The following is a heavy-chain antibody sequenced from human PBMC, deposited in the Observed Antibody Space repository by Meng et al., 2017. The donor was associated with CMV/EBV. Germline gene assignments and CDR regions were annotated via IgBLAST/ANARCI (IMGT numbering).Heavy chain of an antibody. V-gene: IGHV3-23*01. CDR3: ASDIVGATYAFDI. CDR2: ISGSGGST. Sequence: GEPLKISCAASGFTFSSYAMSWVRQAPGKGLEWVSAISGSGGSTYYADSVKGRFTISRDNSKNTLYLQMNSLRAEDTAVYYCASDIVGATYAFDIWGQGTMVTVSS. CDR1: GFTFSSYA. D-gene: IGHD1-26*01. J-gene: IGHJ3*02.